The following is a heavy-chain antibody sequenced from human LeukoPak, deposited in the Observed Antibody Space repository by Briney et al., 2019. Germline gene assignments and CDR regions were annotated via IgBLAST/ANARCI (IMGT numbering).Heavy chain of an antibody. CDR3: ASRIATAGSVDY. V-gene: IGHV3-23*01. J-gene: IGHJ4*02. CDR1: GFAFSRLA. CDR2: ISASGA. D-gene: IGHD6-13*01. Sequence: GGSLRLSCAASGFAFSRLAMSWVRQAPGKGLEWVATISASGAYYADPVKGRFTISRDNSRNTLDLQMDSLTAEDTAVYYCASRIATAGSVDYWGQGTQVTVSS.